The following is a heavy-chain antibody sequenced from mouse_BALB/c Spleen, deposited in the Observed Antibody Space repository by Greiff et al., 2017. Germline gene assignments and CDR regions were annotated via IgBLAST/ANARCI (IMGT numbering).Heavy chain of an antibody. Sequence: EVKLMESGGGLVKPGGSLKLSCAASGFTFSSYAMSWVRQTPEKRLEWVATISSGGSYTYYPDSVKGRFTISRDNAKNTLYLQMSSLRSEDTAMYYCARGNYYGSSSWFAYWGQGTLVTVSA. V-gene: IGHV5-9-3*01. CDR1: GFTFSSYA. CDR2: ISSGGSYT. CDR3: ARGNYYGSSSWFAY. D-gene: IGHD1-1*01. J-gene: IGHJ3*01.